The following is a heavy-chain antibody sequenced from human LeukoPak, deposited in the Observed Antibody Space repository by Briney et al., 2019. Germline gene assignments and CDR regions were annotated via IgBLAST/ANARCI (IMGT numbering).Heavy chain of an antibody. D-gene: IGHD6-13*01. CDR3: ASESYSSSWPRGGNWFDP. CDR2: ISSSGSTI. V-gene: IGHV3-11*04. Sequence: GGSLRLSCAASGCTFSDYYMSWIRQAPGKGLEWVSYISSSGSTIYYADSVKGRFTISRDNAKNSLYLQMNSPRAEDTAVYYCASESYSSSWPRGGNWFDPWGQGTLVTVSS. CDR1: GCTFSDYY. J-gene: IGHJ5*02.